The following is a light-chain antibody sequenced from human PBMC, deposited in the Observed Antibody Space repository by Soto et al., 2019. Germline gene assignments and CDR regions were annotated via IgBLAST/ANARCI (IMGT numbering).Light chain of an antibody. V-gene: IGKV3D-15*01. CDR2: GAS. Sequence: EIVMTQSPATLSVSPGERATLSCRASQSVSNNYLAWYQQKPGQAPRLLIYGASNRATGIPDRFSGSGSGTDFTLTISSLQAEDVAVYYCQQYYSPPMTFGQGTRLEIK. CDR3: QQYYSPPMT. CDR1: QSVSNN. J-gene: IGKJ5*01.